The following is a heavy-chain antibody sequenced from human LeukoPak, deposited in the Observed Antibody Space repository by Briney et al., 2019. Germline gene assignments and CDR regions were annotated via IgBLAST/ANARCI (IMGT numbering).Heavy chain of an antibody. CDR3: ARDLCFGELLSNYFDY. CDR1: GFTFSSYW. Sequence: GGSLRLSCAASGFTFSSYWMSWVRQAPGKGLEWVANIKQDGSEKYYVDSVKGRFTISRDNAKNSLYLQMNSLRAEDTAVYYCARDLCFGELLSNYFDYWGQGTLVTVSS. D-gene: IGHD3-10*01. CDR2: IKQDGSEK. V-gene: IGHV3-7*01. J-gene: IGHJ4*02.